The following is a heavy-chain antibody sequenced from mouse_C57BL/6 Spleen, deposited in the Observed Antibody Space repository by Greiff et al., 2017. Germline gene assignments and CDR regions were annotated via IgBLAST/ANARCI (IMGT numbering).Heavy chain of an antibody. CDR2: IHPSDSDT. CDR1: GYTFTSYW. Sequence: VQLQQPGAELVKPGASVKVSCKAYGYTFTSYWMHWVKQRPGQGLEWIGRIHPSDSDTNYNQKFKGKATLTVDKSSSTAYMQLSSLTSEDSAVYYCAIERFGTVVATDAMDYWGQGTSVTVSS. V-gene: IGHV1-74*01. D-gene: IGHD1-1*01. CDR3: AIERFGTVVATDAMDY. J-gene: IGHJ4*01.